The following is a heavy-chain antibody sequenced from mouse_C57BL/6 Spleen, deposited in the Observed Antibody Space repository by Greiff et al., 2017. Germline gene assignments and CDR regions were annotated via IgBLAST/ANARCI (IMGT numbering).Heavy chain of an antibody. J-gene: IGHJ1*03. CDR1: GYTFTDYE. V-gene: IGHV1-15*01. D-gene: IGHD1-1*01. CDR3: TIYYGRSYRYFDV. CDR2: IDPETGGT. Sequence: QVQLQQSGAELVRPGASVTLSCKASGYTFTDYEMHWVKQTPVHGLEWIGAIDPETGGTAYNQKFKGKAILTADKSSSTAYMELRSLTSEDSAVXYCTIYYGRSYRYFDVGGTGTTVTVSS.